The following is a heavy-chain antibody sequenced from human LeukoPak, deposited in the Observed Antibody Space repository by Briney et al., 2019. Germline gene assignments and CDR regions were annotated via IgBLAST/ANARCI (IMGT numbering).Heavy chain of an antibody. D-gene: IGHD4-17*01. CDR2: IYYSGST. CDR1: GGSISSSSYY. V-gene: IGHV4-39*07. J-gene: IGHJ4*02. Sequence: PSETLSLTCTVSGGSISSSSYYWGWIRQPPGKGLEWIGSIYYSGSTYYNPSLKSRVTISVDTSKNQFSLKLSSVTAADTAVYYCARDNPDYGDYNSRGFDYRGQGTLVTVSS. CDR3: ARDNPDYGDYNSRGFDY.